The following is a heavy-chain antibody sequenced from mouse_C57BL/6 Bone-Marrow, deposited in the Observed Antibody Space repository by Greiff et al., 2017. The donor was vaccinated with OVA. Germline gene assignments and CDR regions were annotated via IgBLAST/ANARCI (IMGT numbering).Heavy chain of an antibody. J-gene: IGHJ1*03. CDR1: GYTFTSYW. CDR2: IYPGSGST. V-gene: IGHV1-55*01. Sequence: VQLQQPGAELVKPGASVKMSCKASGYTFTSYWITWVKQRPGQGLEWIGDIYPGSGSTNYNEKFKSKATLTVDTSSSTAYMQLSSLTSEDSAVYYCERRGYYGSSSYWYFDVWGTGTTVTVSS. D-gene: IGHD1-1*01. CDR3: ERRGYYGSSSYWYFDV.